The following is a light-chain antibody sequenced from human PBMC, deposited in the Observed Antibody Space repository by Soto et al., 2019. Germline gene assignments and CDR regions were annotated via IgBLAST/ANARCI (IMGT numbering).Light chain of an antibody. CDR3: QQAISATIT. CDR2: APS. J-gene: IGKJ5*01. Sequence: DMEMPPSPPLLSASIVDRVSITCRASQVLSTYLGWYQQKPGKATTLLIDAPSSLQTGATPRFSGSGYGTDVTLTSTRLPTEDFGPYYCQQAISATITFAQGTRL. V-gene: IGKV1-12*01. CDR1: QVLSTY.